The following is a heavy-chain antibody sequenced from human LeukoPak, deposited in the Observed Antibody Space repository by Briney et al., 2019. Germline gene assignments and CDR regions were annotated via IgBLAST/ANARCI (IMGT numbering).Heavy chain of an antibody. J-gene: IGHJ4*02. CDR3: AKAPVTSCRGAFCYPFDY. D-gene: IGHD2-15*01. CDR1: GFTFSDYY. CDR2: ISSSGSTI. V-gene: IGHV3-11*01. Sequence: GGSLRLSCAASGFTFSDYYMSWIREAPGKGLEWVSYISSSGSTIYYADSVKGRFTISRDNAKNSLYLQMNSLRAEDAAVYYSAKAPVTSCRGAFCYPFDYWGQGTLVTVSS.